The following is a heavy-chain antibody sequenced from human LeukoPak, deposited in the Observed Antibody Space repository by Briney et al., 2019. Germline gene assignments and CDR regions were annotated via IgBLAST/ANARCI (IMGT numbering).Heavy chain of an antibody. Sequence: AWVKVSCKASGGTFSSYAISWVRQAPGQGLEWMGGIITNFGTANYAQKFQGRVTITADKSTSTAYMELSSLRAEDTAVYYCARAAGPRYCSSTSCRNDYYYGMDVWGKGTTVSVSS. J-gene: IGHJ6*04. CDR2: IITNFGTA. CDR1: GGTFSSYA. CDR3: ARAAGPRYCSSTSCRNDYYYGMDV. V-gene: IGHV1-69*06. D-gene: IGHD2-2*01.